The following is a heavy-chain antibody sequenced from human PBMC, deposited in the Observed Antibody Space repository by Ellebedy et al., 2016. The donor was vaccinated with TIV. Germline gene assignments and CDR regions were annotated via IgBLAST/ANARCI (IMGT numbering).Heavy chain of an antibody. CDR1: GFTFSGYY. J-gene: IGHJ4*02. CDR3: ARLGVIAAAGASDY. Sequence: GESLKISCAASGFTFSGYYMSWFRQAPGKGPEWVSYISYSGDLMYYADSVKGRFTTSRDNAENSLYLQMKRLRAEDTAVYYCARLGVIAAAGASDYWGQGTLVIVSS. V-gene: IGHV3-11*01. D-gene: IGHD6-13*01. CDR2: ISYSGDLM.